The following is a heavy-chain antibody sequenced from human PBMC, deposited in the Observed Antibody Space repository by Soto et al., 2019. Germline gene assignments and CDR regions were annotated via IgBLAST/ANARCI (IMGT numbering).Heavy chain of an antibody. Sequence: SGGSLRLSCAASGFTFSSYAMSWVRQAPGKGLEWVSAISGSGGSTYYADSVKGRFTISRDNSKNTLYLQMNSLRAEDTAVYYCAKDPIVVVITGNYFDYWGQGTLVTVSS. J-gene: IGHJ4*02. D-gene: IGHD3-22*01. CDR3: AKDPIVVVITGNYFDY. CDR1: GFTFSSYA. CDR2: ISGSGGST. V-gene: IGHV3-23*01.